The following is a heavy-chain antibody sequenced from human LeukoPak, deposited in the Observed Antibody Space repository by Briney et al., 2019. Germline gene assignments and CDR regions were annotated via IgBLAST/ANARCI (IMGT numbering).Heavy chain of an antibody. CDR1: GFTFSSYS. CDR3: AANNWNVDY. D-gene: IGHD1-1*01. J-gene: IGHJ4*02. Sequence: GGSLRLSCAASGFTFSSYSRNCGRQAPGEGVEWGSSISSSSSYIYYADSVKGRFTISRDNAKNSLYLQMNSLRAEDTAVYYCAANNWNVDYWGQGTLVTVSS. CDR2: ISSSSSYI. V-gene: IGHV3-21*01.